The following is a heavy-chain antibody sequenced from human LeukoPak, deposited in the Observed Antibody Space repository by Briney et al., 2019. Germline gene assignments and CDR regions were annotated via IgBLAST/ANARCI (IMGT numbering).Heavy chain of an antibody. CDR2: INHSGST. D-gene: IGHD6-19*01. Sequence: SETLSLTCAVYGGSFSGYYWSWIRQPPGKGLEWIGEINHSGSTNYNPSLKSRVTISVDTSKNQFSLKLSSVTAADTAVYYCARMGQQWLVRYRYFDYWGQGTLVTVSS. V-gene: IGHV4-34*01. CDR1: GGSFSGYY. J-gene: IGHJ4*02. CDR3: ARMGQQWLVRYRYFDY.